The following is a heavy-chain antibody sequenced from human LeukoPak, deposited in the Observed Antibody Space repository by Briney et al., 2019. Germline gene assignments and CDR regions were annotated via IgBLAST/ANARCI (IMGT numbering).Heavy chain of an antibody. CDR2: IYHSGST. D-gene: IGHD1-26*01. V-gene: IGHV4-38-2*02. Sequence: SETLSLTCTVSGYSISSGHYWGWIRQPPGKGLEWIGSIYHSGSTYYNPSLKSRVTISVDTSKNQFSLKLSSVTAADTAVYYCARSLPSSPNLDYWGQGTLVTVSS. CDR1: GYSISSGHY. CDR3: ARSLPSSPNLDY. J-gene: IGHJ4*02.